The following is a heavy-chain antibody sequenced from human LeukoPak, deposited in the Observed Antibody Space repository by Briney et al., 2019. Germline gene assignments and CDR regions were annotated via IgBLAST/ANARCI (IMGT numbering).Heavy chain of an antibody. CDR2: IYYSGST. J-gene: IGHJ4*02. Sequence: SETLSLTCTVSGGSISSYYWSWIRQPPGKGLEWIGYIYYSGSTNYNPSLKSRVTISVDTSKNQFSLKLSSVTAADTAAYYCARSNTAMVTVDYWGQGTLVTVSS. CDR3: ARSNTAMVTVDY. V-gene: IGHV4-59*01. CDR1: GGSISSYY. D-gene: IGHD5-18*01.